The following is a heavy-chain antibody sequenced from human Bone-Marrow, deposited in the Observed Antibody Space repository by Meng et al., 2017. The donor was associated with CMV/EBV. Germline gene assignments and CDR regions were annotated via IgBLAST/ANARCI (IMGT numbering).Heavy chain of an antibody. D-gene: IGHD6-6*01. Sequence: SETLSLTCTVSGGSINNSLYYWGWIRQPPGKGLEWIGVISYRGSTYYNPSLKSRVTISIDTSKSQFSLKVNSMTAADTAVYYCARGWSSSSSPFDWWGKGTMVTVSS. J-gene: IGHJ4*02. CDR3: ARGWSSSSSPFDW. CDR1: GGSINNSLYY. CDR2: ISYRGST. V-gene: IGHV4-39*07.